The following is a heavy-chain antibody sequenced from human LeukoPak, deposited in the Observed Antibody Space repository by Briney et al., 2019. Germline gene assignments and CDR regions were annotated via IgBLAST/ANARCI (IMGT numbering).Heavy chain of an antibody. D-gene: IGHD6-19*01. V-gene: IGHV3-48*01. Sequence: PGGSLRLSCAASGFTFSSYSMNWVRQAPGKGLEWVSYISSSSSTIYYADSVKGRFTISRDNAKNSLYLQMNSLRAEDTAVYYCARDWASYSSGWYGVISDYWGQGTLVTVSS. CDR2: ISSSSSTI. CDR3: ARDWASYSSGWYGVISDY. CDR1: GFTFSSYS. J-gene: IGHJ4*02.